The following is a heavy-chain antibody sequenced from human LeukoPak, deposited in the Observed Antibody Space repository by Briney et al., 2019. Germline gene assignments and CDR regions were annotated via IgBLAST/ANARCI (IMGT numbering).Heavy chain of an antibody. CDR2: IYHSGST. J-gene: IGHJ4*02. CDR1: GGSISSSNW. V-gene: IGHV4-4*02. Sequence: SGTLSLTCAVSGGSISSSNWWSWVRQPPGKGLEWIGEIYHSGSTNYNPSLKSRVTISVDKSKNQFSLKLSSVTAAETAIYYCARHLAARLGAARFLDYWGQGTLVTVSS. CDR3: ARHLAARLGAARFLDY. D-gene: IGHD4/OR15-4a*01.